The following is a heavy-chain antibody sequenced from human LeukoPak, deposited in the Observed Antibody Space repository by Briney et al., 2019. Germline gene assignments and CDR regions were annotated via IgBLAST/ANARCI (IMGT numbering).Heavy chain of an antibody. V-gene: IGHV1-46*01. Sequence: GSVKVSCKASGYTFTSYYMHWVRQAPGQGLEWMGIINPSGGSTSYAQKFQGRVTMTRDMSTSTVYMELSSLRSEDTAVYYCARGSDCSGGSCPPDYYYYMDVWGKGTTVTVSS. CDR3: ARGSDCSGGSCPPDYYYYMDV. CDR1: GYTFTSYY. J-gene: IGHJ6*03. D-gene: IGHD2-15*01. CDR2: INPSGGST.